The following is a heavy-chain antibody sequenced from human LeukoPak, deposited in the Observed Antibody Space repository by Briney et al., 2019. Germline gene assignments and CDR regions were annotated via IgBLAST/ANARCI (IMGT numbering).Heavy chain of an antibody. CDR1: GFTFSYYG. CDR3: AREQQLPIDP. Sequence: QPGGSLRLSCAASGFTFSYYGLSWVRQAPGKGLEWVSGFGHNGDITYSDSVKGRFTISRDNAKNSLYLQMNSLRAEDTAVYYCAREQQLPIDPWGQGTLVTVSS. CDR2: FGHNGDIT. V-gene: IGHV3-23*01. D-gene: IGHD6-13*01. J-gene: IGHJ5*02.